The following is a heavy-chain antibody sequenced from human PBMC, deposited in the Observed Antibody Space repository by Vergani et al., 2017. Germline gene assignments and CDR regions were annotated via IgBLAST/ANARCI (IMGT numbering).Heavy chain of an antibody. CDR2: IRYDGSDK. CDR3: ARSGYCAHGVCYMTYYYYMDV. J-gene: IGHJ6*03. D-gene: IGHD2-8*01. V-gene: IGHV3-33*01. Sequence: QVQLVESGGGVVQPGRSLSLSCAASGFAFSTFGMHWVRQAPGRGLEWVAFIRYDGSDKYYADSVKGRFTISRDNSKNTLYLQMNNLRAADTALYYCARSGYCAHGVCYMTYYYYMDVWGKGTAVTVSS. CDR1: GFAFSTFG.